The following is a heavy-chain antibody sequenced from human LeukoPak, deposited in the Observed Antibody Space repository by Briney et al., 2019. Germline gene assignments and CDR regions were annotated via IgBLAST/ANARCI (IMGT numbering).Heavy chain of an antibody. V-gene: IGHV4-59*01. D-gene: IGHD6-13*01. Sequence: TSETLSLTCTVSGGSISGYYWNWIRQPPGKGLEWIAYIYDSESTNYNPSLRSRVTISADASKNQLSLKLTSVTAADTAVYYCARGTSSWYRFDYWGQGTLVTVSS. CDR2: IYDSEST. J-gene: IGHJ4*02. CDR3: ARGTSSWYRFDY. CDR1: GGSISGYY.